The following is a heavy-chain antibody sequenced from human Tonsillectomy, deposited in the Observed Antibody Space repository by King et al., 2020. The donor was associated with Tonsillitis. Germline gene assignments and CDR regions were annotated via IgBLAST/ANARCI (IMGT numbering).Heavy chain of an antibody. CDR1: GDSINSIPYY. D-gene: IGHD3-9*01. Sequence: QLQESGPGLVKTSETLSLTCTVSGDSINSIPYYWGWIRQPPGKGLEWIGSMYYSGSTDYNPSLKSRVTISLATSNNQLFLKLRSVTAADTAVYYCAALPRAYDILTGYQQPTWFDPWGRGTLVAVSS. CDR3: AALPRAYDILTGYQQPTWFDP. CDR2: MYYSGST. J-gene: IGHJ5*02. V-gene: IGHV4-39*01.